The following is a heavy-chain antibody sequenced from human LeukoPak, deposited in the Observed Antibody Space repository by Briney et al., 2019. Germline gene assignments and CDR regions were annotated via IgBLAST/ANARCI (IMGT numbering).Heavy chain of an antibody. J-gene: IGHJ6*02. V-gene: IGHV3-9*01. CDR2: ISWNSGSI. Sequence: GRSLRLSCAASGFTFDDYAMHWVRQAPGKGLEWVSGISWNSGSIVYADSVKGRFTISRDNAKNSLYLQMNSLRAEDTALYYCAKGVRMTADNYYDSSGYYYYYYGMDVWGQGTTVTVSS. D-gene: IGHD3-22*01. CDR3: AKGVRMTADNYYDSSGYYYYYYGMDV. CDR1: GFTFDDYA.